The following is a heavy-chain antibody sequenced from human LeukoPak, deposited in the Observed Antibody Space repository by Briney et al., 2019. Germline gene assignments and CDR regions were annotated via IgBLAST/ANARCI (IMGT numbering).Heavy chain of an antibody. CDR3: ARDDFDAFDY. CDR1: GFTSSSYW. D-gene: IGHD3-9*01. CDR2: IKQDGSEK. J-gene: IGHJ4*02. Sequence: PGGSLRLSCAASGFTSSSYWMSWVRQAPGKGLEWVANIKQDGSEKYYVDSVKGRFTISRDNAKNSLYLQMNSLRAEDTAVYYCARDDFDAFDYWGQGTLVTVSS. V-gene: IGHV3-7*01.